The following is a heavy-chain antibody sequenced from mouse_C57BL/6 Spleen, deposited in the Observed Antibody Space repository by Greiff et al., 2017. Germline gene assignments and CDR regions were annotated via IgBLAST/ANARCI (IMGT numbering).Heavy chain of an antibody. J-gene: IGHJ4*01. CDR1: GYTFTSYW. CDR2: INPSSGYT. V-gene: IGHV1-7*01. D-gene: IGHD2-4*01. Sequence: QVQLQQSGAELAKPGASVMLSCKASGYTFTSYWMHWVKQRPGQGLEWIGYINPSSGYTKYNQKFKDKATLTADKSSSTAYMQLSSLTYEDSAVYYCAREGLRRGRPYYYAMDYWGQGTSVTVSS. CDR3: AREGLRRGRPYYYAMDY.